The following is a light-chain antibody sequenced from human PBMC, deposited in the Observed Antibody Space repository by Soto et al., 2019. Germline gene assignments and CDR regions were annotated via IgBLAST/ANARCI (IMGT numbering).Light chain of an antibody. CDR2: EVT. Sequence: QSALTQPASVSGSAGQSITISCTGTSNDVGGYNYVSWYQQHPGKAPKVMIYEVTNRPSGVSNRFSGSKSGNTASLTISGLRAEDEADYYCSSYTSGSTLVVFGGGTKLTVL. CDR1: SNDVGGYNY. V-gene: IGLV2-14*01. J-gene: IGLJ2*01. CDR3: SSYTSGSTLVV.